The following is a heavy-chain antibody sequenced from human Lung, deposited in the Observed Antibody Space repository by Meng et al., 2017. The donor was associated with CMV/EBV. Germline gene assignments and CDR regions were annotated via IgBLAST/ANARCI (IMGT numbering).Heavy chain of an antibody. D-gene: IGHD3-10*01. CDR2: MWLDGTER. V-gene: IGHV3-30*02. CDR1: GIIFNTHG. Sequence: GGSLRLXCAASGIIFNTHGIHWLRQAPGKGLEWVAFMWLDGTERYNEKIVKGRFTGSRDKSKNTVFLQLSSLRVEDTAVYYCVGHQGGPREGVRLVWGQGTXV. CDR3: VGHQGGPREGVRLV. J-gene: IGHJ4*02.